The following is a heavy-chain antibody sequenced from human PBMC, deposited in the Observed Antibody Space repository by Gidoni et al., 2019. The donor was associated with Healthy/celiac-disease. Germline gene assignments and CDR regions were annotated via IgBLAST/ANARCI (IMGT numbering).Heavy chain of an antibody. CDR3: ARGTGLFDY. Sequence: EVQLVESGGGLVKPGGSLRRSCAASGFTFSSYSMNWVRQAPGKGLEWVSSISSSSSYIYYADSVKGRFTISRDNAKNSLYLQMNSLRAEDTAVYYCARGTGLFDYWGQGTLVTVSS. CDR1: GFTFSSYS. CDR2: ISSSSSYI. J-gene: IGHJ4*02. V-gene: IGHV3-21*01.